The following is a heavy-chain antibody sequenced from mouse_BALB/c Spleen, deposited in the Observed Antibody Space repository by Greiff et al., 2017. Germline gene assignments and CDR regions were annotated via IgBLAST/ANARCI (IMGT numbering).Heavy chain of an antibody. V-gene: IGHV1S135*01. CDR3: ARGLSTMILYY. CDR2: IDPFNGGT. J-gene: IGHJ2*01. Sequence: QLQQSGPELMKPGASVKISCKASGYSFTSYYMHWVKQSHGKSLEWIGYIDPFNGGTSYNQKFKGKATLTVDKSSSTAYMHLSSLTSEDSAVYYCARGLSTMILYYWGQGTTLTVSS. CDR1: GYSFTSYY. D-gene: IGHD2-4*01.